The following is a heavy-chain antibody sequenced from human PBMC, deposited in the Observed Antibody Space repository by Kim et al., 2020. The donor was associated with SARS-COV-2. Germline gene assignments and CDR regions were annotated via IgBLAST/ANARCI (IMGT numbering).Heavy chain of an antibody. D-gene: IGHD3-22*01. J-gene: IGHJ6*01. CDR2: IYSAGNT. Sequence: GGSLRLSCAASGFTVSSNYMSWVRQAPGKGLEWVSVIYSAGNTYYADSVKGRFTISRDHSKNTLYVQMNMLRAEDTAVYYCARGYYDSSGYPYYVMDVWG. V-gene: IGHV3-66*01. CDR1: GFTVSSNY. CDR3: ARGYYDSSGYPYYVMDV.